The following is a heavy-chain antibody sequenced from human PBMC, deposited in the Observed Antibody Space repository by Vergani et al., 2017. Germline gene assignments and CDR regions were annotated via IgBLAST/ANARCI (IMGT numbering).Heavy chain of an antibody. J-gene: IGHJ5*02. CDR2: IWYDGNNK. CDR1: GFTFSSYV. V-gene: IGHV3-33*01. CDR3: ARDYGSGPPQSRRLLYDIGWFDP. Sequence: QVQMVESGGGVVQPGRSLRLSCAASGFTFSSYVMHWVRQAPGKGLEWVAVIWYDGNNKYYADSVKGRFTISRDNSKNMLYLQMNNLRAEDTAVYYCARDYGSGPPQSRRLLYDIGWFDPWGQGTLVTVSS. D-gene: IGHD3-10*01.